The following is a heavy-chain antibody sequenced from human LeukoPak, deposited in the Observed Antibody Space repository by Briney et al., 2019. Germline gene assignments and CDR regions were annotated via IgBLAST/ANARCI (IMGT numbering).Heavy chain of an antibody. D-gene: IGHD2-15*01. CDR3: ARRVDATRWFDP. Sequence: GGSLRLSCAASGFTFTNYFMHWVRQAPGKGLVWVSRINSDGTSTMYADSVKGRFTISRDNAKNTLYLQLNSLRDEDTAVYYCARRVDATRWFDPWGQGSLVTVSS. V-gene: IGHV3-74*03. J-gene: IGHJ5*02. CDR2: INSDGTST. CDR1: GFTFTNYF.